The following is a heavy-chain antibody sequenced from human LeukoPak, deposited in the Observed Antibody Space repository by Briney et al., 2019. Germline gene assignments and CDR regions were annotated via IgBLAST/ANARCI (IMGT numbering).Heavy chain of an antibody. CDR1: GYTFTRQG. CDR2: ISAYNGNT. D-gene: IGHD3-16*01. J-gene: IGHJ6*02. CDR3: ATLSSAYTWATHTPGEGYGMDV. Sequence: ASVKVSCKACGYTFTRQGISWVRQAPGQGLEWMGWISAYNGNTNYAQKLQGRVTMTTDTSTSTAYMELRSLRSDDTAVDYCATLSSAYTWATHTPGEGYGMDVWGQGTTVTVSS. V-gene: IGHV1-18*01.